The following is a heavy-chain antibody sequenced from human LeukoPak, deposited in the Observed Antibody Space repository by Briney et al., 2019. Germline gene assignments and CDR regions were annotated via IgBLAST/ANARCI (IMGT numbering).Heavy chain of an antibody. Sequence: SETLSLTCGVSNYAISSGFYWGWIRQPPGKGLECFGIISYSGSTYYNPSLKSRVTISVDTAKNQFSLKLNSVTASDTAVYYCAKVNYYGSGSYHTPFDPWGQGTLVTV. V-gene: IGHV4-38-2*01. J-gene: IGHJ5*02. CDR2: ISYSGST. CDR3: AKVNYYGSGSYHTPFDP. CDR1: NYAISSGFY. D-gene: IGHD3-10*01.